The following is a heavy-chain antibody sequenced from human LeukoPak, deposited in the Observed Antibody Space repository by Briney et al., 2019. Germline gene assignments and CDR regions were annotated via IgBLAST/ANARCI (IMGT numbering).Heavy chain of an antibody. Sequence: GGSLRLSCAASGFTFSGSAMHWVRQASDKGLEWVGRIRSKANNYATAYAASVKGRFTISRDDSKNTAYLQMNSLKTEDTAVYYCTRGRPGETFDYWGQGTLVTVSS. CDR1: GFTFSGSA. CDR3: TRGRPGETFDY. V-gene: IGHV3-73*01. D-gene: IGHD4-17*01. J-gene: IGHJ4*02. CDR2: IRSKANNYAT.